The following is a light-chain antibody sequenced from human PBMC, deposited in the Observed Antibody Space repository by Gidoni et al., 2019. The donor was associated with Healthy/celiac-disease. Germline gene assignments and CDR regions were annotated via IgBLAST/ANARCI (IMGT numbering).Light chain of an antibody. Sequence: EIVMTQSPATLSVSPGERATLPCRASQSVSSNLAWYQQKPGQAPRLLIYGASTRATGIPARFRGSGSGTEFTLTISSLQSEDFAVYYCQQYNNWPPWYTFGQGTKLEIK. CDR2: GAS. J-gene: IGKJ2*01. CDR3: QQYNNWPPWYT. V-gene: IGKV3-15*01. CDR1: QSVSSN.